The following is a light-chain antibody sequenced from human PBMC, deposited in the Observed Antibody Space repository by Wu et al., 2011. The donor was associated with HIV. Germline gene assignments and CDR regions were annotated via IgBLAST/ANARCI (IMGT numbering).Light chain of an antibody. CDR3: QHYGDSPWA. CDR2: GAS. CDR1: QSISSSY. J-gene: IGKJ1*01. V-gene: IGKV3-20*01. Sequence: EIVLTQSPGTLSLSPGERATLSCRASQSISSSYLAWYLQKPGQAPRLLMYGASSRATGIPDRFSGSGSGTDFTLAINRLEPEDFAVYYCQHYGDSPWAFGQGDQGGNQ.